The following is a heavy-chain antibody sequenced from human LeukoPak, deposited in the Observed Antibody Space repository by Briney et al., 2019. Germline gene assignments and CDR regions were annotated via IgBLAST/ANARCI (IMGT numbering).Heavy chain of an antibody. CDR2: IKQDGSEK. V-gene: IGHV3-7*01. J-gene: IGHJ4*02. CDR1: GFTFSSYW. CDR3: ARVRGYSSSGFDY. D-gene: IGHD6-13*01. Sequence: GGSLRLSCAASGFTFSSYWMSWVRQAPGKGLEWVANIKQDGSEKYYVDSVKGRFTTSRDNAKNSLYLQMNSLRAEDTAVYYCARVRGYSSSGFDYWGQGTLVTVSS.